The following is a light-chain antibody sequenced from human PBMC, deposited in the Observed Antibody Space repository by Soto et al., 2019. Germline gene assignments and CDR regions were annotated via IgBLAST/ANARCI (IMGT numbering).Light chain of an antibody. V-gene: IGKV3-11*01. CDR1: QSVSSY. CDR3: QLRSNWPPYT. CDR2: DAS. J-gene: IGKJ2*01. Sequence: EIVLTQSPATLSLSPRERATLSCRASQSVSSYLAWYQQKPGQAPRLLIYDASNRATGIPARFSGSGSGTDFTLTFSSLEPEDFAVYYCQLRSNWPPYTFGQGTKLEIK.